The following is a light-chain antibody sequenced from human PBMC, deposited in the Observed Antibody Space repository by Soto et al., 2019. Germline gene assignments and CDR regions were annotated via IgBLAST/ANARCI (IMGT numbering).Light chain of an antibody. CDR1: QTISSW. CDR3: QQHNSYPWT. CDR2: DAS. V-gene: IGKV1-5*01. Sequence: DIPMTQSPSTLSASVGDRVTISCRASQTISSWLAWYQQRPGKAPKLLIYDASSLESGVPSRFSGSGSGTEFTLTISSLQPDDFATYYCQQHNSYPWTFGQGTKVEIK. J-gene: IGKJ1*01.